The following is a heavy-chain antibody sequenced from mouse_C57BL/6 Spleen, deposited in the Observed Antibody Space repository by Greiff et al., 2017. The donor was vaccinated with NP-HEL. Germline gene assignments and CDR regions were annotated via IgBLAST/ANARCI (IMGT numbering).Heavy chain of an antibody. Sequence: EVKVVESGGDLVKPGGSLKLSCAASGFTFSSYGMSWVRQTPDKRLEWVATISSGGSYTYYPDSVKGRFTISRDNAKNTLYLQMSSLKSEDTAMYYCARQGITTVVATFDYWGQGTTLTVSS. D-gene: IGHD1-1*01. J-gene: IGHJ2*01. V-gene: IGHV5-6*01. CDR2: ISSGGSYT. CDR1: GFTFSSYG. CDR3: ARQGITTVVATFDY.